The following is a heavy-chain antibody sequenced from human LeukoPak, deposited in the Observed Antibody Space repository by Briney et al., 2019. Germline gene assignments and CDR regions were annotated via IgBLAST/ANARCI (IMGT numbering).Heavy chain of an antibody. Sequence: PGGSLRFSCAASGFTFSSYSMNWVRQAPGKGLEWVSSISSSSSYIYYADSVKGRFTISRDNAKNSLYLQMNSLRAEDTAVYYCARGLWFGDLFGRPNWFDPWGQGTLVTVSS. D-gene: IGHD3-10*01. V-gene: IGHV3-21*04. CDR3: ARGLWFGDLFGRPNWFDP. CDR2: ISSSSSYI. CDR1: GFTFSSYS. J-gene: IGHJ5*02.